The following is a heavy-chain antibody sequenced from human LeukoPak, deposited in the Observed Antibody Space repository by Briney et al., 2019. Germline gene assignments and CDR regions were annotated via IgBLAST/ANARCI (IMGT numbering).Heavy chain of an antibody. V-gene: IGHV4-4*07. CDR2: VYTSGSA. CDR3: ASSNIVDRLTNEPPLDR. J-gene: IGHJ4*02. Sequence: PSETLSLTCTVPGGSISGFSWSWIRHPAGRALEWLGRVYTSGSAKYNPSLGSRVTMSMDPSRNHFSLKLYFVTAADTAVYYCASSNIVDRLTNEPPLDRWGQGTLVTVSS. CDR1: GGSISGFS. D-gene: IGHD5-12*01.